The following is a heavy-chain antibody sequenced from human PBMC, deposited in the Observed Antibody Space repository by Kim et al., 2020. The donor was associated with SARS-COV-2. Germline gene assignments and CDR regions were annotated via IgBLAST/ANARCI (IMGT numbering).Heavy chain of an antibody. CDR2: ISSSSSYT. CDR1: GFTFSDYY. D-gene: IGHD3-16*02. CDR3: ARVGYDYVWGSYRGYYYYYGMDV. Sequence: GGSLRLSCAASGFTFSDYYMSWIRQAPGKGLEWVSYISSSSSYTNYADSVKGRFTISRDNAKNSLYLQMNSLRAEDTAVYYCARVGYDYVWGSYRGYYYYYGMDVWGQGTTVTGSS. V-gene: IGHV3-11*05. J-gene: IGHJ6*02.